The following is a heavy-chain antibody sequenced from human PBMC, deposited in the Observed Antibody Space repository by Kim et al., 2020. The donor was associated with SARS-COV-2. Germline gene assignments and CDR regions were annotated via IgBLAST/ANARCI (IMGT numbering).Heavy chain of an antibody. V-gene: IGHV3-33*01. D-gene: IGHD3-22*01. Sequence: GGSLRLSCAASGFTFSSYGMHWVHQAPGKGLEWVAVIWYDGSNKYYADSVKGRFTISRDNSKNTLYLQMNSLRAEDTAVYYCARERGAMIVVVTDYYGMDVWGQGTTVTVSS. CDR1: GFTFSSYG. CDR2: IWYDGSNK. CDR3: ARERGAMIVVVTDYYGMDV. J-gene: IGHJ6*02.